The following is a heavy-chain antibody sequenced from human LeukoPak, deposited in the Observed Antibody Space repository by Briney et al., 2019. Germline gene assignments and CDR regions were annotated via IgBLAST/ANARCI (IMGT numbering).Heavy chain of an antibody. CDR2: IYYSGTT. CDR1: GGSISRSSYY. Sequence: SETLSLTCTVSGGSISRSSYYWGWIRQPPGKGLEWIGSIYYSGTTYYNPSLKSRVTISVDTSKNQFSLKLTSVTAADTAVYYCARDGGKGWLWFDYWGQGTLVTVSS. CDR3: ARDGGKGWLWFDY. D-gene: IGHD3-9*01. J-gene: IGHJ4*02. V-gene: IGHV4-39*02.